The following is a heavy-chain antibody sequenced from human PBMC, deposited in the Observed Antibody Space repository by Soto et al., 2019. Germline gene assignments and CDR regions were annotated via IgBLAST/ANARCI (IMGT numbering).Heavy chain of an antibody. CDR2: ISPSNTTI. Sequence: GGSLRPSCAASGFTFSLYPMNWVRQAPGKGLEWLSYISPSNTTIYYADSVKGRFTISRDNAKDSLDLQMNGLRDDDTAVYYCARVGRGFCSSARCYTDGFDLWGQGTVVTVSS. V-gene: IGHV3-48*02. CDR1: GFTFSLYP. CDR3: ARVGRGFCSSARCYTDGFDL. J-gene: IGHJ3*01. D-gene: IGHD2-2*03.